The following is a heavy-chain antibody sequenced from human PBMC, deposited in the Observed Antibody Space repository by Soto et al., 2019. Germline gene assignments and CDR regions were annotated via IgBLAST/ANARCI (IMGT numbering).Heavy chain of an antibody. CDR2: ISGSGGST. Sequence: GGSLRLSCAASGFTFSSYAMSWVRQAPGKGLEWVSAISGSGGSTYYADSVKGRFTISRDNSKNTLYLQMNRLRAEDTAVYYCAKDRDYGMDFDYWGQGTLVTVSS. CDR1: GFTFSSYA. J-gene: IGHJ4*02. CDR3: AKDRDYGMDFDY. D-gene: IGHD3-10*01. V-gene: IGHV3-23*01.